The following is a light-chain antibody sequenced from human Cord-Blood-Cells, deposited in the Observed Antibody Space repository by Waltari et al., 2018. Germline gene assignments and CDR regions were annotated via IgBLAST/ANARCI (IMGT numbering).Light chain of an antibody. CDR1: QGISNY. J-gene: IGKJ1*01. CDR3: QKYNSAPPWT. Sequence: DIQMTQSPSYLSASVGARVTITCRASQGISNYLAWYQQKPEKVPKLLIYAASTLQSGVPSRFSGSGSGTDFTLTISSLQPEDVATYYCQKYNSAPPWTFGQGTKVEIK. CDR2: AAS. V-gene: IGKV1-27*01.